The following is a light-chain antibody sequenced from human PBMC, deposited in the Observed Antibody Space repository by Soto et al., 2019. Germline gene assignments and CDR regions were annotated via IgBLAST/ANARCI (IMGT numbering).Light chain of an antibody. J-gene: IGLJ1*01. CDR3: SSYTSSSTHV. V-gene: IGLV2-14*03. CDR2: DVN. CDR1: SSDVGGYNF. Sequence: QSALTQPASVSGSPGQSITISCTGTSSDVGGYNFVSWYQQHPGKVPKLMIFDVNSRPSGVSDRFSGSKSGNTASLTISGLQAEDEGDYCCSSYTSSSTHVFGSGTQLTVL.